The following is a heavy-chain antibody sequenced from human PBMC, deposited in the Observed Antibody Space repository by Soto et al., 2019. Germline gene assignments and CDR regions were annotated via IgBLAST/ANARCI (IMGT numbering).Heavy chain of an antibody. CDR1: GFTFSSYS. D-gene: IGHD2-15*01. V-gene: IGHV3-21*01. Sequence: NPGGSLRLSCAASGFTFSSYSMNWVRQAPGKGLEWVSSISSSSYIYYTDSLKGRFTISRDNAKNSLYLQMNSLRAEDTAVYYCARAYCRGGSCYSGDLFDYWGQGTLVTVSS. CDR3: ARAYCRGGSCYSGDLFDY. CDR2: ISSSSYI. J-gene: IGHJ4*02.